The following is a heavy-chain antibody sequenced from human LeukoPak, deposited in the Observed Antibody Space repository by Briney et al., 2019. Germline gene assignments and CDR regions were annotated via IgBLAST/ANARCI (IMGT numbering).Heavy chain of an antibody. Sequence: SETLSLTCTVSGGSISSYYWSWIRQPPGKGLEWIGYIYYSGSTNYNPSLKSRVTISVDTSKNQFSLKLSSVTAADTAVYYCGRGSDSSGYYDDYWGQGTLVTVSS. V-gene: IGHV4-59*01. CDR1: GGSISSYY. D-gene: IGHD3-22*01. CDR3: GRGSDSSGYYDDY. CDR2: IYYSGST. J-gene: IGHJ4*02.